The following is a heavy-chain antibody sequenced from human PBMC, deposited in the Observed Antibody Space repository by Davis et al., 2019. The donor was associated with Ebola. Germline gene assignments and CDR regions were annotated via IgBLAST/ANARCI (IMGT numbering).Heavy chain of an antibody. Sequence: PGGSLRLSCTVSGDSISRNHWNWIRQSPGKGLEWIGFVYNGGSTKYNPSLKSRVTISVDTSKHQFSLNLSSVTAADTAIYYCARGETYYALLTGSYTLYYFDYWGQGTLVTVSS. CDR2: VYNGGST. CDR1: GDSISRNH. CDR3: ARGETYYALLTGSYTLYYFDY. D-gene: IGHD3-9*01. J-gene: IGHJ4*02. V-gene: IGHV4-59*01.